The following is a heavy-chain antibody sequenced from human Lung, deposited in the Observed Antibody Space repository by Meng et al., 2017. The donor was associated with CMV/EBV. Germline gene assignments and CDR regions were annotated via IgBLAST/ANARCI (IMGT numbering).Heavy chain of an antibody. CDR2: ISPTTGYT. D-gene: IGHD2-8*01. CDR1: GFTFSDYY. V-gene: IGHV3-11*05. CDR3: ARDFSLYRTSGVQ. Sequence: QVQLVEFGGXXVKPGGSLXPSCTGSGFTFSDYYMSWIRQAPGKGLEWVSYISPTTGYTEYADSVKGRFTISRDNAKNSLFLQMNSLRSEDTAVYYCARDFSLYRTSGVQWGQGTLVPVSS. J-gene: IGHJ4*02.